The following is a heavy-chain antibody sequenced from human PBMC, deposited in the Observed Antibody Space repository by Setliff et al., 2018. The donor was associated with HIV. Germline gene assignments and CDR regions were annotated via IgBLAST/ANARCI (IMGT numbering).Heavy chain of an antibody. V-gene: IGHV3-7*01. D-gene: IGHD3-3*01. CDR1: GFTFSTYW. Sequence: PGGSLRLSCAASGFTFSTYWMNWVRQAPGKGLEWVASIKHDGSERYYVDSVKGRFTISRDNAKNSLYLQLNSLRVEDTGVYYCARDNLYYNLYDGSPVYGMDVWGQGTTVTVSS. J-gene: IGHJ6*02. CDR2: IKHDGSER. CDR3: ARDNLYYNLYDGSPVYGMDV.